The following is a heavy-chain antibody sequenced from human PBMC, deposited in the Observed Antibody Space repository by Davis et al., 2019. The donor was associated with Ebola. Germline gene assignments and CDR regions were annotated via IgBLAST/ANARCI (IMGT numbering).Heavy chain of an antibody. Sequence: GESLKISCAASGFTFSSYSMSWVRQAPGKGLEWVSVIYSGGSTYYADSVKGRFTISRDNSKNTLYLQMNSLRAEDTAVYYCARVGGDYVWGSYRLGDGMDVWGQGTTVTVSS. V-gene: IGHV3-53*01. CDR2: IYSGGST. D-gene: IGHD3-16*02. J-gene: IGHJ6*02. CDR1: GFTFSSYS. CDR3: ARVGGDYVWGSYRLGDGMDV.